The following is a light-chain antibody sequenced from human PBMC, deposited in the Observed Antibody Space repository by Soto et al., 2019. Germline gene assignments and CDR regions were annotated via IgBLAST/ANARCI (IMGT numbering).Light chain of an antibody. CDR1: SSYVGAFNY. J-gene: IGLJ1*01. V-gene: IGLV2-14*03. CDR2: DVS. CDR3: NSYTSNNTYV. Sequence: QXVLTQPASVSVSPGHAITISCSGTSSYVGAFNYVSWYQQHPGKAPKLMIYDVSNRPSGVSNRFSGSKSGNTASLTISGLRAEDEADYYCNSYTSNNTYVFGTGTKVTVL.